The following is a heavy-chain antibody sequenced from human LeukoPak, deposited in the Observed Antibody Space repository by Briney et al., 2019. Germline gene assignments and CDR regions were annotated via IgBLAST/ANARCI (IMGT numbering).Heavy chain of an antibody. CDR3: AKQSVNC. V-gene: IGHV3-23*01. CDR2: ISESGDNT. J-gene: IGHJ4*02. CDR1: GFSFESYA. Sequence: GGSLRLSCAASGFSFESYAMNWVRQAPGKGLEWVSSISESGDNTDYADSVKGRFTISRDNSLNTLYLQMNSVRAEDTAVYYCAKQSVNCWGQETRVTVSS. D-gene: IGHD2-15*01.